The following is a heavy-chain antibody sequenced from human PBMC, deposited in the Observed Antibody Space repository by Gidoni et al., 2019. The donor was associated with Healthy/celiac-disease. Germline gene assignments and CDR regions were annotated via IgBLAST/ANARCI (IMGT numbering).Heavy chain of an antibody. V-gene: IGHV3-9*01. CDR1: GFTVDDYA. CDR2: ISWNSGSI. D-gene: IGHD6-19*01. J-gene: IGHJ4*02. CDR3: AKDASEGYSSGWNRFDY. Sequence: SGFTVDDYAMHWVRQAPGKGLEWVSGISWNSGSIVYADSVKGRFTISRDNAKNSLYLQMNSLRAEDTALYYCAKDASEGYSSGWNRFDYWGQGTLVTVSS.